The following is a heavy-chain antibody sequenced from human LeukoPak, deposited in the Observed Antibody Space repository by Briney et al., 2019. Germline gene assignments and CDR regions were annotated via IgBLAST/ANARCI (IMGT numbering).Heavy chain of an antibody. J-gene: IGHJ4*02. D-gene: IGHD1-14*01. CDR3: VRLPTTAPPAFDY. CDR1: GFTFSSYS. Sequence: KPGGSLRLSCAASGFTFSSYSMNWVRQAPGKGLEWVANIKRDGSEIYYVDSVKGRSTISRDNAKNSLYLQMSSLRAEDTAVYYCVRLPTTAPPAFDYWGQGTLVTVSS. V-gene: IGHV3-7*01. CDR2: IKRDGSEI.